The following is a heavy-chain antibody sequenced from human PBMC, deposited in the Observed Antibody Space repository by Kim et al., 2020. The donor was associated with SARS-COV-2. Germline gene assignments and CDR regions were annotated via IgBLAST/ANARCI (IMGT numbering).Heavy chain of an antibody. J-gene: IGHJ5*02. D-gene: IGHD6-13*01. CDR2: INHSGST. CDR3: ARGPGYSSSWYGARYWFDP. CDR1: GGSFSGYY. Sequence: SETLSLTCAVYGGSFSGYYWSWIRQPPGKGLEWIGEINHSGSTNYNPSLKSRVTISVDTSKNQFSLKLSSVTAADTAVYYCARGPGYSSSWYGARYWFDP. V-gene: IGHV4-34*01.